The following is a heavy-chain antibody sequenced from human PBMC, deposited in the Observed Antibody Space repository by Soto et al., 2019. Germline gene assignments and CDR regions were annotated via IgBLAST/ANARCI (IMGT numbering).Heavy chain of an antibody. D-gene: IGHD3-3*01. Sequence: EVQLVESGGGLVQPGGSLRLSCAASGFTFSSYWMHWVRQAPGKGLVWVSRINSDGSSTNYADSVKGRFTISRDNAKNTLYLQMNSLRAEDTAVYYCARVYRHARITMSPYGMDVWGQRTTVTVSS. CDR3: ARVYRHARITMSPYGMDV. CDR1: GFTFSSYW. CDR2: INSDGSST. V-gene: IGHV3-74*01. J-gene: IGHJ6*02.